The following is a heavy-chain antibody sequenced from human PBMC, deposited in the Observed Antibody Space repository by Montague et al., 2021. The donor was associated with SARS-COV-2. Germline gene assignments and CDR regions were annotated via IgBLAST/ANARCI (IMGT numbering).Heavy chain of an antibody. V-gene: IGHV4-34*01. CDR2: INHSGST. J-gene: IGHJ6*02. D-gene: IGHD2-15*01. Sequence: ETLSLTCAVDGGSFSGYYWGWIRQPPGKGLEWIGEINHSGSTNYNPSLKSRVTISVDTSKNQFSLKLSSVTAADTAVYYCARGPVDDNCSGGSCYSRYYYGMDVWGQGTTVTVSS. CDR1: GGSFSGYY. CDR3: ARGPVDDNCSGGSCYSRYYYGMDV.